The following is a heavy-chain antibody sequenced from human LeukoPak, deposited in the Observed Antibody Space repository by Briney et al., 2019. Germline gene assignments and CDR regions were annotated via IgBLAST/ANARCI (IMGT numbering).Heavy chain of an antibody. D-gene: IGHD3-10*01. CDR3: ARDLFDFSSGNYVFFDP. Sequence: GASVKVSCKASGYTFTSYAMHWVRQAPGQRLEWMGWINTGNGNTKYSQKFQGRVTITRDTSASTAYMELSSLRSEDTAVYYCARDLFDFSSGNYVFFDPWGQGTLVTVSS. V-gene: IGHV1-3*04. J-gene: IGHJ5*02. CDR1: GYTFTSYA. CDR2: INTGNGNT.